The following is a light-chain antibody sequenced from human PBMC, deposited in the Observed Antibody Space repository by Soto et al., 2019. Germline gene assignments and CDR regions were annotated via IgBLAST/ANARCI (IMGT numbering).Light chain of an antibody. CDR1: QGVSSY. CDR2: DAS. J-gene: IGKJ1*01. V-gene: IGKV3-11*01. CDR3: QQRSNWT. Sequence: EIVMTQSPATLSVSPGERATLSCRASQGVSSYLAWYQQKPGQAPRLLIYDASNRATGIPARFSGSGSGTDFTLTISSLEPEDFAVYYCQQRSNWTFGQGTKVDIK.